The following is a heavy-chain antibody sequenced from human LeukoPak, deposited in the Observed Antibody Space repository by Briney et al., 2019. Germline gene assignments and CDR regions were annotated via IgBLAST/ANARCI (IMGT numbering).Heavy chain of an antibody. J-gene: IGHJ4*02. D-gene: IGHD2-2*03. CDR3: AKDQWIY. CDR1: GFTFSNFW. Sequence: GGSLRLSCVVSGFTFSNFWMSWVRQAPGKGLEWVSAISGSGGSTYYADSVKGRFTISRDNSKNTLYLQMNSLRAEDTAVYYCAKDQWIYWGQGTLVTVSS. V-gene: IGHV3-23*01. CDR2: ISGSGGST.